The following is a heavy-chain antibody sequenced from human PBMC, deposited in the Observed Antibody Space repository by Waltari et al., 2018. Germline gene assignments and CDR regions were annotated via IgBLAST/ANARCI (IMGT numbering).Heavy chain of an antibody. CDR1: GYSISSGYY. D-gene: IGHD2-15*01. CDR3: ARAPHCSGGTCCNPGMWLDC. CDR2: IYHSGST. J-gene: IGHJ4*02. Sequence: QVQLQESGPGLVKPSETLSLTCAVSGYSISSGYYWGWIRQPPGKGLEWIGSIYHSGSTYYNPTLESRVTVSLDTSKNQFSLQLSSVTAADTAVYYCARAPHCSGGTCCNPGMWLDCWGQGTLVTVSS. V-gene: IGHV4-38-2*01.